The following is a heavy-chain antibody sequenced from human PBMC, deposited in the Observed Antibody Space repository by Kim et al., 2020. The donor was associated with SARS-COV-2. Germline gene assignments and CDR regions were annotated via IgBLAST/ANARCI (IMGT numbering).Heavy chain of an antibody. Sequence: SVKVSCKASGGTFSSYAISWVRQAPGQGLEWMGRIIPIIGIANYAQKFQGRVTITADKSTSTAYMELSSLRSEDTAVYYCASDIVGATRGFYYYGMDVWGQGTTVTVSS. J-gene: IGHJ6*02. CDR3: ASDIVGATRGFYYYGMDV. V-gene: IGHV1-69*04. CDR2: IIPIIGIA. CDR1: GGTFSSYA. D-gene: IGHD1-26*01.